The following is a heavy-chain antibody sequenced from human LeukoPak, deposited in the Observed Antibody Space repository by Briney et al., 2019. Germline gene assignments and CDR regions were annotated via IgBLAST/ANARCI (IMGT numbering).Heavy chain of an antibody. Sequence: GGSLRLSCAASGFTFSSYAMHWVRQAPGKGLEYVSAISGNGGNTFYANSVKGRFTISRGNSKNTLYLQMGSLKPEDMAVYYCVRDSCSGDRCWRYFVNWGQGTLVTVSS. J-gene: IGHJ4*02. V-gene: IGHV3-64*01. CDR2: ISGNGGNT. CDR3: VRDSCSGDRCWRYFVN. D-gene: IGHD2-15*01. CDR1: GFTFSSYA.